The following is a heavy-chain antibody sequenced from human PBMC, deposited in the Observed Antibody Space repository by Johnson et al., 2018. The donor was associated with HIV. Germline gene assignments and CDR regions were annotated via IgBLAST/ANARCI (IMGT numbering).Heavy chain of an antibody. CDR3: AREGWLLYAFDI. CDR2: ISYDGSNK. CDR1: GFTFSSYA. J-gene: IGHJ3*02. Sequence: QVQLVESGGGVVQPGRSLRLSCAASGFTFSSYALHWVRQAPGKGLEWVAVISYDGSNKYYADSVKGRFTISRDNSKNTLYLQMNSLRDEDTAVYYCAREGWLLYAFDIWGQGTIVTVSS. D-gene: IGHD5-12*01. V-gene: IGHV3-30-3*01.